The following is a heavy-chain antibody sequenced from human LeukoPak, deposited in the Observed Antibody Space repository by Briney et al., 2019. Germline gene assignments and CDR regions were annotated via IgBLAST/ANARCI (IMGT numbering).Heavy chain of an antibody. V-gene: IGHV3-23*01. CDR2: ISGSGGST. D-gene: IGHD3-3*01. Sequence: GGSLRLSCAASGFTFSSYAMSWVRQAPGKGLEWVSAISGSGGSTYYADSVKGRFTISRDDSKNTLYLQMNSLRAEDTAVYYCAKVGGERYYDFWSGYYVYFDYWGQGTLVTVSS. J-gene: IGHJ4*02. CDR1: GFTFSSYA. CDR3: AKVGGERYYDFWSGYYVYFDY.